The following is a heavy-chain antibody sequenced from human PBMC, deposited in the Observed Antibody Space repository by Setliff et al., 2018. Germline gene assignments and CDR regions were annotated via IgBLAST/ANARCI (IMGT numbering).Heavy chain of an antibody. J-gene: IGHJ3*02. D-gene: IGHD3-16*01. V-gene: IGHV3-23*01. CDR1: RFTFSSYA. CDR2: ISGGDTT. CDR3: AKGVSAYTNDAFDI. Sequence: PGGSLRLSCAASRFTFSSYAMSWVRQAPGKGLEWVSVISGGDTTYYADTVKGRVTISRDNSKITLYLQMKSLRAEDTALYYCAKGVSAYTNDAFDIWGQGTMVTVSS.